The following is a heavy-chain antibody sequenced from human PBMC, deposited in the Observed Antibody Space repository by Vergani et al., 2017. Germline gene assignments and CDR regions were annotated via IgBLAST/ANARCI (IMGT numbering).Heavy chain of an antibody. Sequence: QVQLVQSGAEVKKPGASVKVSCKSSGYTFTSYYMHWVRQAPGQGLEWMGIINPSGGSTSYAQTVQGRVTMTRDTSTSTVYMELSSLSSEETAVYYCARDSRYCISTSCYVGRDLFDPWGQGTLVTVSS. D-gene: IGHD2-2*01. J-gene: IGHJ5*02. CDR3: ARDSRYCISTSCYVGRDLFDP. V-gene: IGHV1-46*01. CDR1: GYTFTSYY. CDR2: INPSGGST.